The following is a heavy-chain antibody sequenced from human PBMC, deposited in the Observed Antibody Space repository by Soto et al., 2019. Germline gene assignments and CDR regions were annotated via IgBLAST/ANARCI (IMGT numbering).Heavy chain of an antibody. D-gene: IGHD3-10*01. Sequence: PSETLSLTCAVYGGSFSDYYWSWIRQPPGKGLEWIGEINHSGSTNYNPSLKSRVTISVATSKNQFSLKLSSVTAAATAVYYFATSHMYYDGSGSQYCFDPWGKVTRVTVSS. CDR1: GGSFSDYY. CDR3: ATSHMYYDGSGSQYCFDP. V-gene: IGHV4-34*01. CDR2: INHSGST. J-gene: IGHJ5*02.